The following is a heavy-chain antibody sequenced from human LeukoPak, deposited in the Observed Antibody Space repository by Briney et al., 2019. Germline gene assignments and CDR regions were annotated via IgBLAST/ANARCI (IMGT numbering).Heavy chain of an antibody. V-gene: IGHV1-2*02. CDR2: INPNGGGT. D-gene: IGHD6-13*01. J-gene: IGHJ4*02. CDR3: ASGSSTWHNLDY. CDR1: GYTFSDYY. Sequence: ASVKVSCKASGYTFSDYYMHWVRQAPGQGLEWMGWINPNGGGTDYAQKFQGRVTITADESTSTAYMEPSSLRSEDTAAYYCASGSSTWHNLDYWGQGTLVPSPQ.